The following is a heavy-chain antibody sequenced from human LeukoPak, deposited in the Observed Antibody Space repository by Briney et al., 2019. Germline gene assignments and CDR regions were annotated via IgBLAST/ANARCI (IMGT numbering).Heavy chain of an antibody. CDR2: INHSGST. D-gene: IGHD2-2*02. Sequence: SETLSLTCAVYGGSFSGYYWSWIRQPPGKGLEWIGEINHSGSTNYNPSLKSRVTISVDTSKNQFSLKLSSVTAADTAVYYCARGRTFSAAISYGYYYYYMDVWGKGTTVTVSS. CDR1: GGSFSGYY. CDR3: ARGRTFSAAISYGYYYYYMDV. V-gene: IGHV4-34*01. J-gene: IGHJ6*03.